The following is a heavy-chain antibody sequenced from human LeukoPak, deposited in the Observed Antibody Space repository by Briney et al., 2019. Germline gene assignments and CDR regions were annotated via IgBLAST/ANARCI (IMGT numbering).Heavy chain of an antibody. V-gene: IGHV1-3*01. J-gene: IGHJ4*02. CDR1: GYTFTSYA. CDR3: ARERPGYYDSSGYGD. D-gene: IGHD3-22*01. Sequence: ASVKVSCKASGYTFTSYAMHWVRQAPGQRLEWMGWINAGNGNTKYSQKFQGRVTITRDTSASTAYMELSSLRSEDTAVYYCARERPGYYDSSGYGDWGQGTLVTVSS. CDR2: INAGNGNT.